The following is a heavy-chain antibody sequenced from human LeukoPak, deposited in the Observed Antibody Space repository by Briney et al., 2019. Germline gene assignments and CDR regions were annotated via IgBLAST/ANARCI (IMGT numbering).Heavy chain of an antibody. CDR3: ARTEGGYDWGGFDY. Sequence: GASVKVSCKASGGTFISYAIGWVRQAPGQGLEWMGGIIPIFGTANYAQKFQGRVTITADKSTSTAYMELSSLRSEDTAVYYCARTEGGYDWGGFDYWGQGTLVTVSS. J-gene: IGHJ4*02. D-gene: IGHD5-12*01. V-gene: IGHV1-69*06. CDR1: GGTFISYA. CDR2: IIPIFGTA.